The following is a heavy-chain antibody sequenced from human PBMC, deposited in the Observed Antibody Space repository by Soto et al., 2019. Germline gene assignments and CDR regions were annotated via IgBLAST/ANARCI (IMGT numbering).Heavy chain of an antibody. CDR1: GGSFSGYY. D-gene: IGHD4-17*01. V-gene: IGHV4-34*01. CDR2: INHSGST. CDR3: VACDYGDYPRY. Sequence: PSETLSLTCAVYGGSFSGYYWSWVRQSPRKGLEWIGEINHSGSTNYNPSLKSRLTISVDTSKNQFSLKLSSVTAADTALYYCVACDYGDYPRYWCQGPLVTVSS. J-gene: IGHJ4*02.